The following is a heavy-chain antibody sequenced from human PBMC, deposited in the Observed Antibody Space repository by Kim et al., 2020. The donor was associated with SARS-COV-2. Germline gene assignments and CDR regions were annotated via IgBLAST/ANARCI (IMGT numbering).Heavy chain of an antibody. V-gene: IGHV4-34*01. CDR2: INHSGST. J-gene: IGHJ4*02. Sequence: SETLSLTCAVYGGSFSGYYWSWIRQPPGKGLEWIGEINHSGSTNYNPSLKSRVTISVDTSKNQFSLKLSSVTAADTAVYYCARSLVVVAATSAPDYWGQGTLVTVSS. D-gene: IGHD2-15*01. CDR3: ARSLVVVAATSAPDY. CDR1: GGSFSGYY.